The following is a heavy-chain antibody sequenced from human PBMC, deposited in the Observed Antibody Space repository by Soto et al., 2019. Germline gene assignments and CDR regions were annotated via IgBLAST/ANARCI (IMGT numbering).Heavy chain of an antibody. CDR3: ARALGDYYYFGLDA. J-gene: IGHJ6*02. CDR2: IFPDDFDT. CDR1: GYNFSTSW. Sequence: PGESLKISCKGSGYNFSTSWIAWVRQVPGEGLEWMGIIFPDDFDTRYSPSFKGQVTISVDKSINTAYLQWSGLKASDTAMYFCARALGDYYYFGLDAWGQGTTVTVSS. V-gene: IGHV5-51*01. D-gene: IGHD2-21*02.